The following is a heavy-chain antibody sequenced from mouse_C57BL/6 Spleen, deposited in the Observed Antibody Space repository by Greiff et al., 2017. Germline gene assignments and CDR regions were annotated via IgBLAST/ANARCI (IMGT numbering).Heavy chain of an antibody. CDR3: TRSVRGWLAY. J-gene: IGHJ3*01. CDR1: GYTFTDYY. Sequence: EVQLQQSGPELVKPGASVKISCKASGYTFTDYYMNWVKQSPGKSLEWIGDINPNNGGTSYNQKFKGKATLTVDKSSSTAYMELRSLTAEDSAVYCDTRSVRGWLAYWGQGTLVTVSA. CDR2: INPNNGGT. V-gene: IGHV1-26*01.